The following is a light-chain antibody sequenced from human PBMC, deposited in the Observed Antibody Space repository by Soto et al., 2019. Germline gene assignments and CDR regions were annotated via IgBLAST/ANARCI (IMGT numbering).Light chain of an antibody. J-gene: IGLJ1*01. CDR3: QSYDRSLTGV. CDR1: SSNIGADFD. Sequence: VLTQPPSVSGAPGQRITISCTESSSNIGADFDVYWYQQLPGAAPKLLIYGNTNRPSGVPDRFSGSKSGTSASLAITGLQAEDEADYYCQSYDRSLTGVFGTGTKVTVL. V-gene: IGLV1-40*01. CDR2: GNT.